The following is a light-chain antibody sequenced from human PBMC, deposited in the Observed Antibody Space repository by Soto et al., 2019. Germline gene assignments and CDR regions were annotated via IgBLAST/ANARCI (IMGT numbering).Light chain of an antibody. J-gene: IGKJ5*01. CDR3: QQYGSSPPVT. CDR2: GAS. CDR1: QSVSSSY. V-gene: IGKV3-20*01. Sequence: EIVLTQSPGTLSLSPGERATLSCRASQSVSSSYLAWYQQKPGQAPRLLIYGASSRATGIPDRFSGSGSGTDLTITNSSLEPEDFAVYYCQQYGSSPPVTFGQGTRLEIK.